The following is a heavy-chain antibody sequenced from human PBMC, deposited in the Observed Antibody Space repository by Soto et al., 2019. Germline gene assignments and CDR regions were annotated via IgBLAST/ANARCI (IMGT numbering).Heavy chain of an antibody. CDR3: ARHVLLWFGEDYYFDY. V-gene: IGHV4-39*01. J-gene: IGHJ4*02. D-gene: IGHD3-10*01. CDR1: GGSISSSSHY. Sequence: SETLSLTCTVSGGSISSSSHYWGWIRQPPGKGLEWIGSIYYSGSTYYNPSLKSRVTISVDTSKNQFSLKLSSVTAADTAVYYCARHVLLWFGEDYYFDYWGQGTLVTVSS. CDR2: IYYSGST.